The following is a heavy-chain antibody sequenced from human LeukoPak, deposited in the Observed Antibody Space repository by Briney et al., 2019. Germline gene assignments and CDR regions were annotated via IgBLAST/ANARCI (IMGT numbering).Heavy chain of an antibody. J-gene: IGHJ4*02. CDR1: GDSIRNSNYY. D-gene: IGHD3-3*01. Sequence: SETLSLTCTVSGDSIRNSNYYWGWIRQPPGKGLEWVGSIYYSGNTYYNPSLKSRVTISLDTSTNQFSLKLSSVTAADTAVYYCARLFAVVTGFFDYWGQGTLVTVSS. CDR3: ARLFAVVTGFFDY. CDR2: IYYSGNT. V-gene: IGHV4-39*01.